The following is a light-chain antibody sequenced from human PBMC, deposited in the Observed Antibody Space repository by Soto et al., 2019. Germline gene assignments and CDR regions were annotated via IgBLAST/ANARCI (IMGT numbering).Light chain of an antibody. CDR2: GSS. CDR3: QQYALSRWT. J-gene: IGKJ1*01. V-gene: IGKV3-20*01. Sequence: EIALTESRGSLSLSPGQSATVPCRASQNVGTYYFAWHQQKPGQAPRLLIYGSSVRATGVPDRFSGSGSVTDFTLTIGGLEPEDFAVYYCQQYALSRWTSGQGTKVDSK. CDR1: QNVGTYY.